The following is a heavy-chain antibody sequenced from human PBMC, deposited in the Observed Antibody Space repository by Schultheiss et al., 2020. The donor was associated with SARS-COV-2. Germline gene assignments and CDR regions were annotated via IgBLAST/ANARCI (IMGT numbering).Heavy chain of an antibody. V-gene: IGHV1-2*02. CDR3: ARDRISIFGEERHYLDF. D-gene: IGHD3-3*01. CDR1: GYTFNSYH. Sequence: GESLKISCKTSGYTFNSYHIHWVRQAPGQGLEWMGWINPNSGGTNYAQKFQGRVTMTRDTSISTAYMELSSLTSDDTAVYFCARDRISIFGEERHYLDFWGQGTLVTVSS. J-gene: IGHJ4*02. CDR2: INPNSGGT.